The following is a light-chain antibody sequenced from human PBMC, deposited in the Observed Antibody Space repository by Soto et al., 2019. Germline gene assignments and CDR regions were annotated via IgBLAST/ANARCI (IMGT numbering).Light chain of an antibody. CDR3: QQSYSTPQT. CDR1: QSISRY. J-gene: IGKJ4*01. CDR2: TAS. V-gene: IGKV1-39*01. Sequence: IQMTQSPSSLSASVGDRVTITCRASQSISRYLNWYQQKPGKAPKLLIYTASSFQSGVPTRFSGSGSGTDFSLTISSLQPEDFATYYCQQSYSTPQTFGGGTKVDIK.